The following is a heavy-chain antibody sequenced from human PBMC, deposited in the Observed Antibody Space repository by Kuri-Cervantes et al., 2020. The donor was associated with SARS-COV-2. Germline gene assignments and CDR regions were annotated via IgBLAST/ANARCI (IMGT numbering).Heavy chain of an antibody. CDR1: GFTFSSYG. Sequence: GESLKISCAASGFTFSSYGMHWVRQAPGKGLEWVAFIRYDGSNKYYAGSVKGRFTISRDNSKNTLYLQMNSLRAEDTAVYYCARDQGDLYYYYYMDVWGKGTTVTVSS. V-gene: IGHV3-30*02. CDR2: IRYDGSNK. J-gene: IGHJ6*03. CDR3: ARDQGDLYYYYYMDV. D-gene: IGHD3-16*01.